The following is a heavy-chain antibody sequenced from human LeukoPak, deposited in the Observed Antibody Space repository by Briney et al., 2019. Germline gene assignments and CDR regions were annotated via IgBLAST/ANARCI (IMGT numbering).Heavy chain of an antibody. Sequence: ASVKVSCKASGYTFTSYAMNWVRQAPGQGLEWMGWINPNSGGTNYAQKFQGRVTMTRDTSISTAYMELSRLRSDDTAVYYCARSFRYSSSWYYNDPWGQGTLVTVSS. D-gene: IGHD6-13*01. J-gene: IGHJ5*02. V-gene: IGHV1-2*02. CDR2: INPNSGGT. CDR1: GYTFTSYA. CDR3: ARSFRYSSSWYYNDP.